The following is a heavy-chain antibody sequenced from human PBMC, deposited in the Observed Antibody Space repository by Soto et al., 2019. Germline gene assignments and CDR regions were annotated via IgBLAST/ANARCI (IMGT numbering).Heavy chain of an antibody. D-gene: IGHD3-10*01. Sequence: GGSLRLSCAASGFTFSSYAMSWVRQAPGKGLEWVSAISGSGGSTYYADSVKGRFTISRDNSKNTLYLQMNSLRAEDTAVYYCATCYYENTYYYGSGSYWRAHYYYYMDVWGKGTTVTVSS. CDR1: GFTFSSYA. J-gene: IGHJ6*03. V-gene: IGHV3-23*01. CDR2: ISGSGGST. CDR3: ATCYYENTYYYGSGSYWRAHYYYYMDV.